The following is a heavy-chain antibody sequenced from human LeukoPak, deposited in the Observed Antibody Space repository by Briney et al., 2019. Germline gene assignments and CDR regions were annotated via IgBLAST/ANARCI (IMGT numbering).Heavy chain of an antibody. Sequence: PGGSLRLSCAASGFTFSSYSMNWVRQAPGKGLEWVSSISSSSSYIYYADSVKGRFTISRDNAKNSLYLQMNSLRAEDTAVYYCARESGAINPFDYWGQGTLVTVSS. J-gene: IGHJ4*02. CDR3: ARESGAINPFDY. CDR2: ISSSSSYI. V-gene: IGHV3-21*01. D-gene: IGHD1-26*01. CDR1: GFTFSSYS.